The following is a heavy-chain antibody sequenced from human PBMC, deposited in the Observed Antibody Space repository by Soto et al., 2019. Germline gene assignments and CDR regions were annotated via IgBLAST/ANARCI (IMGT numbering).Heavy chain of an antibody. CDR1: GYTFTSYG. V-gene: IGHV1-18*01. Sequence: QVQLVQSGAEVKKPGASVKVSCKASGYTFTSYGISWVRQAHGQGLEWLGWISAYNGNTNYAQKLQGRVTMTTDTSTSTAYMELRSLRSDDTAVYYCARNTYYGSGSAEFWFDPWGQGTLVTVSS. CDR2: ISAYNGNT. D-gene: IGHD3-10*01. J-gene: IGHJ5*02. CDR3: ARNTYYGSGSAEFWFDP.